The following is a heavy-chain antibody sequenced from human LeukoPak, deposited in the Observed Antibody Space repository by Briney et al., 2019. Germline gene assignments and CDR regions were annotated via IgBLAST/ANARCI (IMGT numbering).Heavy chain of an antibody. Sequence: PGGSLRLSCAASGFTFSNYIMHWVRQAPGKGLEWVANINQDGSEKYYVDSVKGRFTISRDNAKNSVYLQMNSLRVEDTAVYYCAGAWSRVDGFDIWGQGTMVTVSS. V-gene: IGHV3-7*01. CDR1: GFTFSNYI. D-gene: IGHD2-8*02. CDR3: AGAWSRVDGFDI. CDR2: INQDGSEK. J-gene: IGHJ3*02.